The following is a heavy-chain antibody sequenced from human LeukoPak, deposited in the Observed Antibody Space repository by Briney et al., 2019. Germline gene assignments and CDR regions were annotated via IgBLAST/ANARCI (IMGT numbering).Heavy chain of an antibody. J-gene: IGHJ4*02. CDR3: ARTGAMSVRYFDY. CDR1: GGSFSGYY. D-gene: IGHD2-2*01. CDR2: INHSGST. Sequence: PSETLSLTCAVYGGSFSGYYWSWIRQPPGKGLEWIGEINHSGSTNYNPSLKSRVTMSVDTSKNQFSLKLSSVTAADTAVYYCARTGAMSVRYFDYWGQGTLVTVSS. V-gene: IGHV4-34*01.